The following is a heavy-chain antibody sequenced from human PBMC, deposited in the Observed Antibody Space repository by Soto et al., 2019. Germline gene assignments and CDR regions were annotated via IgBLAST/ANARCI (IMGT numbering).Heavy chain of an antibody. CDR3: ATRRIPTGENRLGDFDL. Sequence: QVQLVESGGDLVKPGGSLRLSCVASEFTFSAYYMSWLRQAPGKGLEWVSYISGNSVYTNYGDSVKGRFTVSRDNAKNSLFLQMNNLRVEDTAVYYCATRRIPTGENRLGDFDLWGQGTTVSFSS. D-gene: IGHD6-13*01. CDR1: EFTFSAYY. CDR2: ISGNSVYT. J-gene: IGHJ6*02. V-gene: IGHV3-11*05.